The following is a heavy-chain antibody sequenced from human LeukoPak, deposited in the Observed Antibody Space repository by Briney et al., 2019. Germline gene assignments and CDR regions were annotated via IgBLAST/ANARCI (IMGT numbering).Heavy chain of an antibody. CDR1: CGFFSGYY. CDR2: IYYSGST. Sequence: SETLSLTCAVYCGFFSGYYWSWIRQPPGKGLEWIGYIYYSGSTNYNPSLKSRVTISVDTSNNQFSLRLSSVTAADTAVYYCARKQRPNGAYYFDYWGQGTLVTVSS. CDR3: ARKQRPNGAYYFDY. J-gene: IGHJ4*02. D-gene: IGHD6-25*01. V-gene: IGHV4-59*01.